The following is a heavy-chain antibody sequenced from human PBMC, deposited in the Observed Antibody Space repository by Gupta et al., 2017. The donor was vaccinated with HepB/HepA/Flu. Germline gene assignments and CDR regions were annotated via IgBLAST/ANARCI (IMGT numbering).Heavy chain of an antibody. J-gene: IGHJ5*02. Sequence: EVQLVESGGGLVKPGGSLRLSCAASGFTFSSYSMNWVRQAPGKGLEWVSSISSSSSYIYYADSVKGRFTISRDNAKNSLYLQMNSLRAEDTAVYYCARDPFLTGYYSEIGWFDPWGQGTLVTVSS. V-gene: IGHV3-21*01. D-gene: IGHD3-9*01. CDR3: ARDPFLTGYYSEIGWFDP. CDR2: ISSSSSYI. CDR1: GFTFSSYS.